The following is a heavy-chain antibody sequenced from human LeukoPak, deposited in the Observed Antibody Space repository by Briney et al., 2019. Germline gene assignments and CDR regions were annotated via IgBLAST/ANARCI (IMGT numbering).Heavy chain of an antibody. V-gene: IGHV1-46*01. CDR3: ARREGVYNSGWVYYFDY. CDR1: GYTFTSYY. CDR2: INPSGGST. Sequence: ASVKVSRKACGYTFTSYYMHWVRQAPGQGLKWMGIINPSGGSTSYAQKFQGRGTMTRDTSTSTVYMELSSMRSEDTGVYYCARREGVYNSGWVYYFDYWGQGTLVTVSS. D-gene: IGHD6-19*01. J-gene: IGHJ4*02.